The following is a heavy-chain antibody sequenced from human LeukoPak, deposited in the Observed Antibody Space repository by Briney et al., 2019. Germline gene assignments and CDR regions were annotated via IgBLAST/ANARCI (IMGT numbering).Heavy chain of an antibody. J-gene: IGHJ5*02. CDR2: MYFGERT. Sequence: PSETLSLTCTVSGASMTSYYLTWIRQPPGKGLEWIGYMYFGERTYYNPSLKSRATISIDTSTKQYSLNLKSVTAADTAVYYCARIPGDRPDAWGQGTLVTVS. V-gene: IGHV4-59*01. CDR1: GASMTSYY. CDR3: ARIPGDRPDA. D-gene: IGHD7-27*01.